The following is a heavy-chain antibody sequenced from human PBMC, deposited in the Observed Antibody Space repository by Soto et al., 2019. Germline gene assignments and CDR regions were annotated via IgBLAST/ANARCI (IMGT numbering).Heavy chain of an antibody. Sequence: AETLSLTCSVSGYSVTSNDYYWAWIRPPRGKGLEWIGSIFNSRHSNSKPSLKRRVTLSVDTSKNRSSVGLKSGTAAVTAVYYSALLRDSLSGPYGIPAGGKGTRV. J-gene: IGHJ6*03. CDR1: GYSVTSNDYY. CDR3: ALLRDSLSGPYGIPA. CDR2: IFNSRHS. D-gene: IGHD2-15*01. V-gene: IGHV4-39*01.